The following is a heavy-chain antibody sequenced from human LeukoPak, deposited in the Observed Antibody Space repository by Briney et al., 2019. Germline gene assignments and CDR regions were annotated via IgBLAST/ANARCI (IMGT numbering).Heavy chain of an antibody. CDR2: ISVGHST. V-gene: IGHV3-23*01. J-gene: IGHJ5*02. CDR1: GFTFSSYA. CDR3: AKGTQFGSTHWFDP. Sequence: PGGSLRLSCAASGFTFSSYAMSWVRQAPGKGLDWVSTISVGHSTIYADSVKGRFTISRDNSRNTLYLQMNSLRAEDTAVYYCAKGTQFGSTHWFDPWGQGTLVTVSS. D-gene: IGHD3-16*01.